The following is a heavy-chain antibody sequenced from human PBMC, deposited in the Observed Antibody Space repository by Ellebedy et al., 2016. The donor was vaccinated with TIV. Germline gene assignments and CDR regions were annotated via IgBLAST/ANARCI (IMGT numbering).Heavy chain of an antibody. J-gene: IGHJ6*02. CDR3: TTGGYGDYVLSDYYYGMDV. D-gene: IGHD4-17*01. Sequence: GGSLRLSXAASGFTFSNAWMSWVRQAPGKGLEWVGRIKSKTDGGTTDYAAPVKGRFTISRDDSKNTLYLQMNSLKTEDTAVYYCTTGGYGDYVLSDYYYGMDVWGQGTTVTVSS. V-gene: IGHV3-15*01. CDR1: GFTFSNAW. CDR2: IKSKTDGGTT.